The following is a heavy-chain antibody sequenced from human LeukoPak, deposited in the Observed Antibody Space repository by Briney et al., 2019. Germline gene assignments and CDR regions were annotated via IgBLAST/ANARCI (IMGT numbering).Heavy chain of an antibody. V-gene: IGHV4-59*08. CDR1: RGSISSYY. Sequence: TSETLSLTCTVSRGSISSYYWSWIRQPPGKGLEWIGSIYYSGSTNYNPSLKSRVTISVDTFKNQFSLKVSSVTAADTAVYYCARLRGDDYINRVYDSWGQGTLVTVSS. CDR2: IYYSGST. D-gene: IGHD4-11*01. CDR3: ARLRGDDYINRVYDS. J-gene: IGHJ4*02.